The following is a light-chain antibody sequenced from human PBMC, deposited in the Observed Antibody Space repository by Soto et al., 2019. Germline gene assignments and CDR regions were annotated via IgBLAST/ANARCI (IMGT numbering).Light chain of an antibody. J-gene: IGKJ5*01. CDR1: QSVTSTY. Sequence: VLRPAPGRLALAPGDRGTLYCQASQSVTSTYLAWYQKKPGQAPRLLIYGASSRAIGIPDRFSGSVSGSDLILTINSLQAEPSAPYYRQKYGTSSMLGQGTRLEIK. V-gene: IGKV3-20*01. CDR3: QKYGTSSM. CDR2: GAS.